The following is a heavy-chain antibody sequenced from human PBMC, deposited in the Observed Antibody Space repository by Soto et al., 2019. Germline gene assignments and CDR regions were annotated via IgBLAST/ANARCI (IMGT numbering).Heavy chain of an antibody. CDR3: ARSSVYVLRYFGPGAFYGMDV. CDR2: IIPIFGTA. V-gene: IGHV1-69*06. Sequence: GASVKVSCKASGGTFSSYAISWVRQAPGQGLEWMGGIIPIFGTANYAQKFQGRVTITADKSTSTAYMELSSLRSEDTAVYYCARSSVYVLRYFGPGAFYGMDVWGQGTTVTVSS. D-gene: IGHD3-9*01. J-gene: IGHJ6*02. CDR1: GGTFSSYA.